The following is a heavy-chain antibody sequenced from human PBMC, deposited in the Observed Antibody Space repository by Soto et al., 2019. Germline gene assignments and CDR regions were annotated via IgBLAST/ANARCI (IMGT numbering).Heavy chain of an antibody. Sequence: GASVKVSCKASGYTFMNYHMHWVRQAPGRGLEWLGKINPIGGATTYAQKFQGRLTMTRDTSTSTVYMELTSLTSEDSAVYFCARAASALLWGPGTRVTVSS. D-gene: IGHD6-13*01. V-gene: IGHV1-46*01. CDR1: GYTFMNYH. CDR3: ARAASALL. CDR2: INPIGGAT. J-gene: IGHJ4*02.